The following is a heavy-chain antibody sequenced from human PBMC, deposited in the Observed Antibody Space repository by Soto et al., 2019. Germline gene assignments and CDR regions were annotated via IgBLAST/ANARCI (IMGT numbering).Heavy chain of an antibody. CDR2: ISSDGHHQ. Sequence: GGSLRLSCATSGFTFNDYAMYWVRQAPGQGLEWVAMISSDGHHQFYVDNLRGRFTVSRDNSKNTLFLQMNSLRPEDTAVYYCARGMPPYYYYGMDVWGQGTTVTVSS. CDR1: GFTFNDYA. V-gene: IGHV3-30*03. CDR3: ARGMPPYYYYGMDV. D-gene: IGHD2-2*01. J-gene: IGHJ6*02.